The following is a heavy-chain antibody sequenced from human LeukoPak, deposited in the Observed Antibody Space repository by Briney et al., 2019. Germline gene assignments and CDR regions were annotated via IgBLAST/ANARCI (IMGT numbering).Heavy chain of an antibody. CDR2: IWYDGSNK. D-gene: IGHD3-22*01. V-gene: IGHV3-33*01. CDR3: ARDVFTTYDTGGGYFDY. Sequence: GGSLRLSCVVSVFTFSIYGMHWVREAPGKGLEWVALIWYDGSNKYYADSAKGRFTISRDNSKNTLYLQMNSLRADDTAVYYCARDVFTTYDTGGGYFDYWGQGTLVTVSS. CDR1: VFTFSIYG. J-gene: IGHJ4*02.